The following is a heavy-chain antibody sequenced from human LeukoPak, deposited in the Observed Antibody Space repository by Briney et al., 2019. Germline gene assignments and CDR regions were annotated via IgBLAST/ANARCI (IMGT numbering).Heavy chain of an antibody. D-gene: IGHD5-12*01. CDR3: TRDSGYNAFDI. J-gene: IGHJ3*02. CDR2: IKEDGTAK. CDR1: GFTFSSSW. Sequence: GGSLRLSCAAFGFTFSSSWMAWVRQAPGKGLEWVGNIKEDGTAKNYVVSVRGRFTISRDNAKNSLYLQMNSLRGEDTAVYYCTRDSGYNAFDIWGQGTMVTVSS. V-gene: IGHV3-7*01.